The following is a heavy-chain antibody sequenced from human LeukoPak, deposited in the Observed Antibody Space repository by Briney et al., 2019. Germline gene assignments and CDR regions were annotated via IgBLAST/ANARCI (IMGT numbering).Heavy chain of an antibody. J-gene: IGHJ2*01. CDR1: GFSFGDYG. D-gene: IGHD3-3*01. V-gene: IGHV3-49*04. CDR2: IRSKDYGGTS. Sequence: PGRSLRLSCEASGFSFGDYGMSWVRQAPGKGLEWVGVIRSKDYGGTSEYAASVKGRFTISRDDSKSIVYLQMNSLRTEDTAVYYCTRLGRYYDFWSTLWGRGRLVSVSS. CDR3: TRLGRYYDFWSTL.